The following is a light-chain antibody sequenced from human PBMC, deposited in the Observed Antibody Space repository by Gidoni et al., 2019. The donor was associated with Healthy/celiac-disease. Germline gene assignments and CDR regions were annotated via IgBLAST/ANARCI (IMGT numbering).Light chain of an antibody. CDR3: QQRSNWPPAIT. CDR2: DAS. V-gene: IGKV3-11*01. CDR1: QSVSSY. J-gene: IGKJ5*01. Sequence: EIVLTQSPATLSLSPGERATLPCRASQSVSSYLAWYQQKPGQAPRLLIYDASNRSTGIPARFSGSGSGTDFTLTISGLEPEDRAVYYCQQRSNWPPAITFGRGTRLEIK.